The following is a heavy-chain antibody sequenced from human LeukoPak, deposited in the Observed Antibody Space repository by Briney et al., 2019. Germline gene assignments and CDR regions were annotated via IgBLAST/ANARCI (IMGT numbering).Heavy chain of an antibody. V-gene: IGHV3-23*01. CDR2: ISGSGDNT. CDR3: AKGSYYDSSGSFYFDY. D-gene: IGHD3-22*01. Sequence: GGSLRLSCAASGFTFSSYAMSWVRQAPGKGLEWVSGISGSGDNTYYAGSVKGRFAISRDNSKNTLYVQVNSLGTEDTAAYYCAKGSYYDSSGSFYFDYWGQGTLVTVSS. J-gene: IGHJ4*02. CDR1: GFTFSSYA.